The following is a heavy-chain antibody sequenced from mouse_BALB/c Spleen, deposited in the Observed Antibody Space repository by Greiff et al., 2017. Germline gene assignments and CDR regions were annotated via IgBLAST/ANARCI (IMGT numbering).Heavy chain of an antibody. Sequence: VQLQESRPGLVEPSQSLSITCTVSGFSLTSYGVHWVRQPPGKGLAWLGVLWAGGSTNYNSALMSRLSSSKDNSKSQVFLQMNSLQTDDTAMYYCATRAYWGQGTLVTVSA. V-gene: IGHV2-9*02. J-gene: IGHJ3*01. CDR1: GFSLTSYG. CDR2: LWAGGST. CDR3: ATRAY.